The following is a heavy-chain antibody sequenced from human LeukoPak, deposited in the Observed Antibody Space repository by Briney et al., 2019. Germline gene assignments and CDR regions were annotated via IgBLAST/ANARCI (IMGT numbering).Heavy chain of an antibody. Sequence: GGSLRLSYAASGFTFSSYSMNWVRQAPGKGLKWVSAIIGSGLTTYYADSVKGRFTISRDNSKNTLYLQMNSLRAEDTAVYCCAKDLSPGPDWGQGTLVTVSS. V-gene: IGHV3-23*01. CDR3: AKDLSPGPD. J-gene: IGHJ4*02. CDR2: IIGSGLTT. CDR1: GFTFSSYS.